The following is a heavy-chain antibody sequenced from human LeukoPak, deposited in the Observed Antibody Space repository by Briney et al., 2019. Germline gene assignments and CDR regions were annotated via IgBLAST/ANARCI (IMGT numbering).Heavy chain of an antibody. Sequence: PGGSLRLSCAASGFNFSAYGLHWVRQAPGKGLEWVAVISSDGSHKYYVDSVKGRFSISRDNSKHTVFLQMNSLREDDTAVYYCAKDCDWDWYFDFWGRGTLVTVSS. J-gene: IGHJ2*01. V-gene: IGHV3-30*18. CDR2: ISSDGSHK. CDR1: GFNFSAYG. CDR3: AKDCDWDWYFDF. D-gene: IGHD2-21*02.